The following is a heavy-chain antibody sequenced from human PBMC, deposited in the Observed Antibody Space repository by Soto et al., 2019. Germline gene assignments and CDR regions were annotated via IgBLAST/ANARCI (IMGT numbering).Heavy chain of an antibody. D-gene: IGHD5-18*01. Sequence: ASVKVSCKASGYTFTGYYMHWVRQAPGQGLEWMGWINPNSGGTNYAQKFQGWVTMTRDTSISTAYMELSRLRSDDTAVYYCARGADTAMVTGGLYYFDYWGQGTLVTVSS. CDR3: ARGADTAMVTGGLYYFDY. CDR1: GYTFTGYY. V-gene: IGHV1-2*04. CDR2: INPNSGGT. J-gene: IGHJ4*02.